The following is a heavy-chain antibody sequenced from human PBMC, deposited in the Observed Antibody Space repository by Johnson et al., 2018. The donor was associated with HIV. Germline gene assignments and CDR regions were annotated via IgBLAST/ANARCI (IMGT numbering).Heavy chain of an antibody. V-gene: IGHV3-9*01. J-gene: IGHJ3*02. CDR2: ISWNSGSI. CDR1: GFTFDDYA. D-gene: IGHD4-11*01. Sequence: HLVESGGGLVQPGRSLRLSCAASGFTFDDYAMHWVRQAPGKGLEWVSGISWNSGSIAYADSGKGRFTISRDNAKNSLYVQMNSLRAEDTAVYYCAKDTYSHRLTVTESGFDIWGQGTMVTVSS. CDR3: AKDTYSHRLTVTESGFDI.